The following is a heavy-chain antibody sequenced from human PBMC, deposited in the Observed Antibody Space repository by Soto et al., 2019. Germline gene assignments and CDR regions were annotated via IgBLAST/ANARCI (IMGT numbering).Heavy chain of an antibody. V-gene: IGHV4-59*08. J-gene: IGHJ6*02. CDR2: VYSTGGT. CDR3: VRQGIGNLHGLVDV. CDR1: SGPTSSHN. Sequence: QVQLQQSGPGLVKPSETLSLTCSVSSGPTSSHNWGWIRQTPGRGLEWIGYVYSTGGTSYNPSLTSRATLSADTSTTHISLTLTSVTAADAAVYYCVRQGIGNLHGLVDVWGQGTTVRVSS. D-gene: IGHD1-1*01.